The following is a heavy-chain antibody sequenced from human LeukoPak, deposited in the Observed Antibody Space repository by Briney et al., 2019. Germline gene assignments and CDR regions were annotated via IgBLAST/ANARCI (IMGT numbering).Heavy chain of an antibody. CDR1: GGSINSNNW. Sequence: SETLFLTCAVFGGSINSNNWWNWVRQPPGKGLEWIGEIYHSGSTNYNPSLKSRVTISVDKSKNQFSLKLSSVTAADTAVYYCAREPGYSGFDYWGQGALVTVSS. CDR2: IYHSGST. J-gene: IGHJ4*02. V-gene: IGHV4-4*02. CDR3: AREPGYSGFDY. D-gene: IGHD5-12*01.